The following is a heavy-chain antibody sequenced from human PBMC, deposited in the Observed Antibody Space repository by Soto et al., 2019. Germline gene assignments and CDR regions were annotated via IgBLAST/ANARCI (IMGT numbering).Heavy chain of an antibody. CDR1: GGSISSYY. CDR3: ARGYYYGSGSDPTAYYYGMDV. D-gene: IGHD3-10*01. V-gene: IGHV4-59*01. J-gene: IGHJ6*02. CDR2: IYYSGST. Sequence: SETLSLTCTVSGGSISSYYWSWIRQPPGKGLEWIGYIYYSGSTNYNPSLKSRVTISLDTSKNQFSLKLSSVTAADTAVYYCARGYYYGSGSDPTAYYYGMDVWGQGTTVTVSS.